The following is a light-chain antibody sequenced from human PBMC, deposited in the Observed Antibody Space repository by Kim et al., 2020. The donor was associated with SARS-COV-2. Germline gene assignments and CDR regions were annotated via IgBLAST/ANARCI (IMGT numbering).Light chain of an antibody. Sequence: LSPGERATLSCRASQSVSSNFLAWYQQKPGQAPRLLIYIASNRATGIPDRFSGSGSGTDFTLTISRLEPEDFAVYYCQQYGSSPFTFGQGTKLEI. J-gene: IGKJ2*01. CDR2: IAS. CDR1: QSVSSNF. V-gene: IGKV3-20*01. CDR3: QQYGSSPFT.